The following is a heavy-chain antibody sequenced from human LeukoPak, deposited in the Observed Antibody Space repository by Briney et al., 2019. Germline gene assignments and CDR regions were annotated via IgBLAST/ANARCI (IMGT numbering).Heavy chain of an antibody. J-gene: IGHJ6*02. CDR1: GGTFSSYA. CDR2: IIPIFGTA. CDR3: ASRDLKSGDYYYGMDV. V-gene: IGHV1-69*13. D-gene: IGHD1-26*01. Sequence: GASVKVSCKASGGTFSSYAVSWVRQAPGQGLEWMGGIIPIFGTANYAQKFQGRVTITADESTSTAYMELSSLRSEDTAVYYCASRDLKSGDYYYGMDVWGQGTTVTVSS.